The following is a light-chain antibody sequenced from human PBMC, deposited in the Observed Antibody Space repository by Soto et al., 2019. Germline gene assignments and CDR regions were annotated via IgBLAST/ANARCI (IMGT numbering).Light chain of an antibody. V-gene: IGKV3-11*01. CDR2: DAS. J-gene: IGKJ1*01. CDR3: QQYGSSGT. CDR1: QSVSSY. Sequence: EILLTQSPATLSLSRGERATLSCRASQSVSSYLAWYQXKPGQAHXLLIYDASNRATGIPARFSGSGSGTDFTLTISRLEPEDFAGYYCQQYGSSGTFGQGTKVE.